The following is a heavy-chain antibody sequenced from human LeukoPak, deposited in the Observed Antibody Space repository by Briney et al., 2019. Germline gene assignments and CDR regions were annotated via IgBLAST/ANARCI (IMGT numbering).Heavy chain of an antibody. CDR1: GFMFSSYA. D-gene: IGHD2/OR15-2a*01. CDR3: ARDEDTSALSEY. CDR2: ISGTGDST. V-gene: IGHV3-23*01. J-gene: IGHJ4*02. Sequence: GGSLRLSCAASGFMFSSYAMTWVRQAPGKGLEWVATISGTGDSTFYADSVRGRLTIPRDNSKNTLYLQMNSLRAEDTAVYYCARDEDTSALSEYWGQGTLVTVSS.